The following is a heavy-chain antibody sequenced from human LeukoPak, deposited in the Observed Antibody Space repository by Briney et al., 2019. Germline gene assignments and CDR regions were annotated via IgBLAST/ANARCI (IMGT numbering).Heavy chain of an antibody. D-gene: IGHD2-15*01. CDR2: IDPSDSYT. CDR1: GYSFTSYW. CDR3: ARVTTGYCSGGSCYPIDAFDI. Sequence: GESLKISCKGSGYSFTSYWFSWVRQMPGKGLEWMGRIDPSDSYTNYSPSFQGHVTISADKSISTAYLQWSSLKASDTAMYYCARVTTGYCSGGSCYPIDAFDIWGQGTMDTVSS. J-gene: IGHJ3*02. V-gene: IGHV5-10-1*01.